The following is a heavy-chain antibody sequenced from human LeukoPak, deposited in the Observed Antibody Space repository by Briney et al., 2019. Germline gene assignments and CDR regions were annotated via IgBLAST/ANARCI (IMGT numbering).Heavy chain of an antibody. CDR2: ISYDGSNK. CDR3: AKVKSRYFDWLLPRYDY. J-gene: IGHJ4*02. CDR1: GFTVSSNY. D-gene: IGHD3-9*01. V-gene: IGHV3-30*18. Sequence: GGSLRLSCAASGFTVSSNYMSWVRQAPGKGLEWVAVISYDGSNKYYADSVKGRFTISRDNSKNTLYLQMNSLRAEDTAVYYCAKVKSRYFDWLLPRYDYWGQGTLVTVSS.